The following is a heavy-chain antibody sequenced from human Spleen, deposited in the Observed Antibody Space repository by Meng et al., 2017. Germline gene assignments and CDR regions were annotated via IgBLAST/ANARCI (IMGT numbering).Heavy chain of an antibody. Sequence: SVKVSCKASGGTFSHYPLSWVRQGPGQGLEWMGGIIPVLGQTNYAQRFQGRVTITADDSTSTAYMELNILTSADTAVYYCGRPHAPGNGHYAMDVWGQGTAVTVSS. D-gene: IGHD2-8*01. CDR2: IIPVLGQT. CDR1: GGTFSHYP. J-gene: IGHJ6*02. CDR3: GRPHAPGNGHYAMDV. V-gene: IGHV1-69*10.